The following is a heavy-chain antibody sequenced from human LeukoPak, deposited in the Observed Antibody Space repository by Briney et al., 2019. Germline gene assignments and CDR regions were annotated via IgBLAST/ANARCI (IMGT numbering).Heavy chain of an antibody. J-gene: IGHJ4*02. D-gene: IGHD3/OR15-3a*01. Sequence: GGSLRLSCAASGFTFSTYSMNWVRQAPGQGLEWVSSISSSSTYIYYADSVKGRFTISRDDAKNTVYLQMNSLRAEDTAVYYCVRDSPTGYYTDHWGQGTLVTVSS. CDR2: ISSSSTYI. V-gene: IGHV3-21*01. CDR3: VRDSPTGYYTDH. CDR1: GFTFSTYS.